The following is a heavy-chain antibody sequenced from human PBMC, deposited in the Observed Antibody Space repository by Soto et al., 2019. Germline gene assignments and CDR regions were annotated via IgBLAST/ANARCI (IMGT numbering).Heavy chain of an antibody. CDR1: GSTFSSYG. CDR3: SRSRAGAVTVGMDV. V-gene: IGHV3-33*01. CDR2: IWYDGSNK. D-gene: IGHD6-19*01. J-gene: IGHJ6*01. Sequence: PGGSLRLSCAASGSTFSSYGMHWVRQAPGKGLEWVAVIWYDGSNKYYADSVKGRFTISRDNSKNALYLQMNSLRAEDTAVYYCSRSRAGAVTVGMDVWGEGTKVAV.